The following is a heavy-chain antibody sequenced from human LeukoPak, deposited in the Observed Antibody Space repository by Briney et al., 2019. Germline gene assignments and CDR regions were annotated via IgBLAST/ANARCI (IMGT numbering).Heavy chain of an antibody. D-gene: IGHD2-2*01. V-gene: IGHV3-21*01. CDR1: GFTFSSYS. CDR3: ARGTDCSSTSCPEGNYYYYGMDV. Sequence: GGSLRLSCAASGFTFSSYSMNWVRQAPGKGLEWVSSISSSSSYIYYADSVKGRFTISRDNTKNSPYLQMNSLRAEDTAVYYCARGTDCSSTSCPEGNYYYYGMDVWGQGTTVTASS. CDR2: ISSSSSYI. J-gene: IGHJ6*02.